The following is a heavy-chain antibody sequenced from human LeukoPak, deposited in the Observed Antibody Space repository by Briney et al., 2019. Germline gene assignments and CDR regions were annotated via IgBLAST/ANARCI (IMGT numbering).Heavy chain of an antibody. CDR1: GGSFSGYY. CDR3: ARQWLVRGKLDYFDH. Sequence: SKTLSLTCAVYGGSFSGYYWDWIRQPPGKGLEWIGNIYYSGNTYYNPSLKSRVTISVDRSKNQFSLKLTSVTAADTAVYYCARQWLVRGKLDYFDHWGQGALVTVSS. V-gene: IGHV4-34*01. CDR2: IYYSGNT. J-gene: IGHJ4*02. D-gene: IGHD6-19*01.